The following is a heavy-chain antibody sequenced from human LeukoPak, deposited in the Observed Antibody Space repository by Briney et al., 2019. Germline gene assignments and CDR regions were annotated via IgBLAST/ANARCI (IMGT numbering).Heavy chain of an antibody. Sequence: GRSLRLSCAASGFSISDYDMHWVRQAPGKGLEWVAVISYDGSNKYYEDSVKGRFTISRDNSKNTLFLQMNSLRSEDTAVYYCAKLRDTSGWFLDYWGQGTLVTVPS. CDR3: AKLRDTSGWFLDY. D-gene: IGHD6-19*01. V-gene: IGHV3-30*18. J-gene: IGHJ4*02. CDR2: ISYDGSNK. CDR1: GFSISDYD.